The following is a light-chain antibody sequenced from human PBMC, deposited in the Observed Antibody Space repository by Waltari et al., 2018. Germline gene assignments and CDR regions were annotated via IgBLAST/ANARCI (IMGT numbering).Light chain of an antibody. CDR2: AAS. Sequence: DIQMTQSPSSVSASVGDRITITCRASQGISNWLAWYQQKPGKAPKLLIYAASVLEIGVPSRFSGSGSGTDFTLTISSLQPEDFAVYYCQQYGSSPHTFGQGTKVEIK. J-gene: IGKJ1*01. CDR1: QGISNW. V-gene: IGKV1-12*01. CDR3: QQYGSSPHT.